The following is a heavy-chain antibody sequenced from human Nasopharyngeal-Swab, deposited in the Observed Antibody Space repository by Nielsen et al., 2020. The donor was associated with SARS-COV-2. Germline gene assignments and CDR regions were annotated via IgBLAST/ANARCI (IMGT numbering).Heavy chain of an antibody. D-gene: IGHD6-13*01. J-gene: IGHJ4*02. V-gene: IGHV3-23*01. CDR3: AKDHSSSWGGDY. CDR1: GFTFKNYA. CDR2: IGGSGVHT. Sequence: GESLKISCAASGFTFKNYAMSWVRRAPGKGLEWVSAIGGSGVHTYYADSVKGRFTISRDNSNNMLYLHMNGLRAEDTAVYYCAKDHSSSWGGDYWGQGTLVAVSS.